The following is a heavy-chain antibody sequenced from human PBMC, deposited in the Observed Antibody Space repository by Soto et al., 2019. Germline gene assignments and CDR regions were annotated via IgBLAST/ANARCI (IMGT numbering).Heavy chain of an antibody. CDR2: IYPTDSHT. Sequence: GESLKISCRTSGFTFTSHFIAWVRQTPGKGLEWMGVIYPTDSHTTYSPSFQGQVTISVDKSINTAYLQWDSLKASDTAIYYCARGVHYWGQGTLVTVSS. J-gene: IGHJ4*02. CDR3: ARGVHY. D-gene: IGHD2-8*01. CDR1: GFTFTSHF. V-gene: IGHV5-51*01.